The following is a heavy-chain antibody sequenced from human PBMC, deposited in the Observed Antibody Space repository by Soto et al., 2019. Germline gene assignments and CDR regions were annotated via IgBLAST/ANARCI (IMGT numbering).Heavy chain of an antibody. D-gene: IGHD2-15*01. CDR3: EIVGRGGYFDY. CDR1: GDSTTTYF. Sequence: QVQLQESGPGLVKPSETLSLTCTVSGDSTTTYFWSWIRQPPGKGLEWIGYIYDNGRTNYDPSLKRRVTTSIDTSKNQFSLKVSSVTAADTAVYFCEIVGRGGYFDYWGQGTLVSVSS. J-gene: IGHJ4*02. CDR2: IYDNGRT. V-gene: IGHV4-59*01.